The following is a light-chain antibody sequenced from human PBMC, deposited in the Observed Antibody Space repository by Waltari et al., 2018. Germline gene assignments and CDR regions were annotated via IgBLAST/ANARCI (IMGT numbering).Light chain of an antibody. J-gene: IGKJ5*01. Sequence: VLTQSPGTLSLSPGERATLSCRASQSVSSIYLAWYQQKPGQAPRLLIYGASSRATGIPDRFSGSGSGTDFTLTISRLEPEDFAVYYCQQYGTLITFGQGTRLEIK. CDR1: QSVSSIY. CDR2: GAS. V-gene: IGKV3-20*01. CDR3: QQYGTLIT.